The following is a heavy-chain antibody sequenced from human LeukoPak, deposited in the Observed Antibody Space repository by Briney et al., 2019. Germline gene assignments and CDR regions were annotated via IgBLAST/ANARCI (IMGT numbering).Heavy chain of an antibody. CDR2: INGGSSAI. Sequence: PGGSLRLSCAASGFTFSDYYMSWIRQAPGKGLEWVSYINGGSSAIWYADSVKGRFTISRDNAKNSLYLQMNSLRGEDTAMYYCARDRDWGFDYWGQGALVTVSS. D-gene: IGHD7-27*01. J-gene: IGHJ4*02. CDR1: GFTFSDYY. V-gene: IGHV3-11*04. CDR3: ARDRDWGFDY.